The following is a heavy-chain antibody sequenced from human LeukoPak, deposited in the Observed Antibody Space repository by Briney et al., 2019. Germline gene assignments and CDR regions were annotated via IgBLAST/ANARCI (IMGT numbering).Heavy chain of an antibody. CDR2: INSDGSWT. D-gene: IGHD2/OR15-2a*01. CDR3: VTFYETY. Sequence: GGSLRLSCVGSGFPFSSYWMHWVRQAPGKGLVWVSHINSDGSWTGYADSVKGRFTISKDNAKNTVSLQMNNLRAEDTAVYYCVTFYETYWGRGTLVTVSS. CDR1: GFPFSSYW. V-gene: IGHV3-74*01. J-gene: IGHJ4*02.